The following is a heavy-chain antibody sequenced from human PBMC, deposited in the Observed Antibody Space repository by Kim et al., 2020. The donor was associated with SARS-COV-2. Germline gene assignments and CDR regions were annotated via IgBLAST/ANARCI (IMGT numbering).Heavy chain of an antibody. D-gene: IGHD3-10*01. CDR2: SSSSYI. V-gene: IGHV3-21*01. CDR3: ARDFGD. Sequence: SSSSYIYYADSVKGRFTISRDNAKNSLFLQMNSLRPEDTAVYYCARDFGDWGQGTLVTVSS. J-gene: IGHJ4*02.